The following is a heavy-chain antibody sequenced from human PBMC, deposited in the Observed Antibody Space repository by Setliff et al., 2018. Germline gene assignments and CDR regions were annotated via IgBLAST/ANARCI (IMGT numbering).Heavy chain of an antibody. Sequence: GGSLRLSCATSGFTVSSSDMSWVRQAPGKGLVWVSRINSDGSNMIYVDSVKGRFTISRDDAKDSMYLQMNNLGVGDTAVYYCAVGRRDGYNYPFDYWGQGTLVTVSS. J-gene: IGHJ4*02. CDR2: INSDGSNM. D-gene: IGHD5-12*01. CDR1: GFTVSSSD. V-gene: IGHV3-74*01. CDR3: AVGRRDGYNYPFDY.